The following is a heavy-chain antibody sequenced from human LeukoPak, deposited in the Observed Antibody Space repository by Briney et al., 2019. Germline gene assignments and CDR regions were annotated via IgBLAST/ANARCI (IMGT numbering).Heavy chain of an antibody. D-gene: IGHD3-10*01. Sequence: GRSLRLSCPASGFTFSSYGMHWVRQAPGKGLEWVALIWYDGSNTYYADSVKGRFTISRDNSKNTLYLQMNSLRAEDTAVYYCASAYGSGSYYSPSLDYWGQGTLVTVSS. CDR2: IWYDGSNT. V-gene: IGHV3-33*01. J-gene: IGHJ4*02. CDR3: ASAYGSGSYYSPSLDY. CDR1: GFTFSSYG.